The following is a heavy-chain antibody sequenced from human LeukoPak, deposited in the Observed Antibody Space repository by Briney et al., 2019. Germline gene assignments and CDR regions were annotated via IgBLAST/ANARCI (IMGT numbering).Heavy chain of an antibody. J-gene: IGHJ6*02. CDR1: GFTFSSYA. CDR2: ISYDGSNK. D-gene: IGHD2-8*01. V-gene: IGHV3-30-3*01. Sequence: GRSLRLSCAASGFTFSSYAMHWVRQAPGKGLEWVAVISYDGSNKYYADPVKGRFTISRDNSKNTLYLQMNSLRAEDTAVYYCARWAHTNGVDGMDVWGQGTTVTVSS. CDR3: ARWAHTNGVDGMDV.